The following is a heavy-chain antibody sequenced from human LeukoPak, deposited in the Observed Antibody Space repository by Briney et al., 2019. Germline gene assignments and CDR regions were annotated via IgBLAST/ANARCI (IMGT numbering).Heavy chain of an antibody. V-gene: IGHV4-61*02. Sequence: SQTLSLTCTVSGGSISSGSYYWSWIRQPAGKGLEWIGRIYTSGSTNYNPSLKSRVTISVDTSKNQFSLKLSSVTAADTAVYYCARAGRYSGYGLRYWGQGTLVTVSS. CDR3: ARAGRYSGYGLRY. CDR2: IYTSGST. CDR1: GGSISSGSYY. D-gene: IGHD5-12*01. J-gene: IGHJ4*02.